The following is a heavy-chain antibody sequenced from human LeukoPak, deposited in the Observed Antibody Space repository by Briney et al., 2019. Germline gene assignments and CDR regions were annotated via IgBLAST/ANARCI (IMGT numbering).Heavy chain of an antibody. CDR2: IQYDGSYK. CDR1: GFTFSSYG. CDR3: AKDVVGQQWPENY. Sequence: GGSLRLSCAASGFTFSSYGMHWVRQAPGKGLEWVAFIQYDGSYKDYGDSVKGRFTISRDNSKNTLYLQMNSLRAEDTAVYFCAKDVVGQQWPENYWGQGTLVTVS. V-gene: IGHV3-30*02. J-gene: IGHJ4*02. D-gene: IGHD6-19*01.